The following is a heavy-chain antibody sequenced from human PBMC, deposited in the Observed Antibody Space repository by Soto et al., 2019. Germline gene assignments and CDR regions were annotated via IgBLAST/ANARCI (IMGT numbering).Heavy chain of an antibody. CDR1: GFPFISFS. J-gene: IGHJ4*02. Sequence: EVQLVESGGALVKPGGSLRLSFAASGFPFISFSMTWVRQAQGKGLEWVSSISSSSSYIYYADSVKGRFTISRDTAKNSLYLQMNSLRAEDTAVYYCARDGFTMVRGPPKYFDYWGQGTLVTVSS. CDR2: ISSSSSYI. D-gene: IGHD3-10*01. V-gene: IGHV3-21*01. CDR3: ARDGFTMVRGPPKYFDY.